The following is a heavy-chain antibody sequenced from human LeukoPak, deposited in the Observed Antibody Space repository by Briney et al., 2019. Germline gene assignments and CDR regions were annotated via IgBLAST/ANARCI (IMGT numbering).Heavy chain of an antibody. CDR2: ISSSSSYI. Sequence: GGSLRLSCAASGFTFSSYSMNSVRQAPGKGLEWVSSISSSSSYIYYADSVKGRFTISRDNAKNSLYPQMNSLRAEDTAVYYCARGVIAAAAYYYGMDVWGKGTTVTVSS. J-gene: IGHJ6*04. CDR1: GFTFSSYS. D-gene: IGHD6-13*01. CDR3: ARGVIAAAAYYYGMDV. V-gene: IGHV3-21*01.